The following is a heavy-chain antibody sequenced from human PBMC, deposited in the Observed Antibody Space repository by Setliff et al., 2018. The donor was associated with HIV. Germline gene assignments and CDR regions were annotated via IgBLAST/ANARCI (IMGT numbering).Heavy chain of an antibody. CDR3: AREWELHQGGAFDI. V-gene: IGHV4-61*09. D-gene: IGHD1-26*01. J-gene: IGHJ3*02. CDR1: GASISSGSYY. CDR2: IYTSGST. Sequence: PSETLSLTCTVSGASISSGSYYWSWIRQPAGKGLEWIGHIYTSGSTNYSPSPKSRVTISVDTSKKQFSLKLSSVTAADTAVYYCAREWELHQGGAFDIWGQGTMVTVSS.